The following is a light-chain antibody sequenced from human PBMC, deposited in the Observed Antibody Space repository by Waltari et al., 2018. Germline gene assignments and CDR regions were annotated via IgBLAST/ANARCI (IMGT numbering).Light chain of an antibody. CDR1: QSISSY. V-gene: IGKV3-11*01. CDR3: QQRSTWPPYT. J-gene: IGKJ2*01. Sequence: EIVLTQSPATLSLSPGEGATLSCRASQSISSYLAWYQQKRGQAPRLLIYDASTRATGIPARFSGSGSGTDFTLTISNVEPEDFAVYYCQQRSTWPPYTFGQGTKLEIK. CDR2: DAS.